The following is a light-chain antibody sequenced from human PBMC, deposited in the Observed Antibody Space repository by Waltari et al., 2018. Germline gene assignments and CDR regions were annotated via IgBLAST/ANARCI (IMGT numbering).Light chain of an antibody. CDR3: QQLHRDPPT. CDR1: QDISSY. CDR2: TTS. V-gene: IGKV1-9*01. J-gene: IGKJ3*01. Sequence: DIQLTQPPPFLSASVGDRVTISCRASQDISSYLAWYQQKVDKAPQLLIYTTSTLAIGVPSRFSVSGSRTDVTLTFSSLQPDDFATYDCQQLHRDPPTFGPGTTVDVK.